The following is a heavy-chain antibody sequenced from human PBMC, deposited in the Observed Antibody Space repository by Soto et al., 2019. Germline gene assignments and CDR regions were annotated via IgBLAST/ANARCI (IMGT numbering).Heavy chain of an antibody. CDR2: ISGGGSNT. Sequence: GSLRLSCAASGFPFSSYVMSWVRPAPGKGLEWVSGISGGGSNTFYADYVKGRFTISRDNSKNTLLLQMNSLGAEDTAVYYCAKDSNKYSSSLRGRYFDYWGQGIGVTVSS. D-gene: IGHD4-4*01. CDR1: GFPFSSYV. CDR3: AKDSNKYSSSLRGRYFDY. J-gene: IGHJ4*02. V-gene: IGHV3-23*01.